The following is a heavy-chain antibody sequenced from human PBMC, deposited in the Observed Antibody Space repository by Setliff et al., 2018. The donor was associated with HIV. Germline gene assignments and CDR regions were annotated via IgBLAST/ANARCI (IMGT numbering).Heavy chain of an antibody. J-gene: IGHJ4*02. CDR1: GFTFSSYV. CDR2: TWYDGRTT. D-gene: IGHD5-12*01. CDR3: AKVGREYNGYDLTFDS. Sequence: PGGSLRLSCAASGFTFSSYVMHWVRQAPGKGLEWVALTWYDGRTTYYADSVKGRFTISRDNSRNTLNLQMNTLRVEDTAMYYCAKVGREYNGYDLTFDSWGQGTLVTVSS. V-gene: IGHV3-30*02.